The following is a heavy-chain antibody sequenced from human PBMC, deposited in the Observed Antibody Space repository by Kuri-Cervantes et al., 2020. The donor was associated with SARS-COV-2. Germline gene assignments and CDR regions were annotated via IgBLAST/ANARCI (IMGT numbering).Heavy chain of an antibody. J-gene: IGHJ4*02. V-gene: IGHV3-30*03. CDR3: ARAVVVTAMPFGY. CDR2: ISYDGSNQ. CDR1: GFTFSSYE. D-gene: IGHD2-21*02. Sequence: GESLKISCAASGFTFSSYEMNWVRQAPGKGLEWVATISYDGSNQYYGDSVKGRFTISRDNAKNSLYLQMNSLRAEDTAVYYCARAVVVTAMPFGYWGQGTLVTVSS.